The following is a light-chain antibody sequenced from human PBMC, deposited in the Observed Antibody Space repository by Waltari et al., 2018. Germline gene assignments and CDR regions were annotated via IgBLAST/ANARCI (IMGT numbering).Light chain of an antibody. J-gene: IGLJ3*02. CDR1: SSNIGAGYD. Sequence: QSVLTQPPSVSGAPGQRVTISCTGSSSNIGAGYDVHWYQQLPGTAPKPLIYGNSNRPSGVPDRFSGSKSGTSASLAITGLQAEDEADYYCQSYDSSLSGPRVFGGGTKLTVL. V-gene: IGLV1-40*01. CDR3: QSYDSSLSGPRV. CDR2: GNS.